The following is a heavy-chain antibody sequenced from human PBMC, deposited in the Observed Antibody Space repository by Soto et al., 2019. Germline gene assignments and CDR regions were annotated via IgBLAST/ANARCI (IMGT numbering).Heavy chain of an antibody. V-gene: IGHV4-39*01. CDR3: ARCTLVPAANWFDP. Sequence: QLQLQESGPGLVKPSETLSLTCTVSGGSISSSSYYWGWIRQPPGKGLEWIGSIYYSGSTYYNPPLKSRVTISVDTSKNQFSLKLSSVTAADTAVYYCARCTLVPAANWFDPWGQGTLVTVSS. CDR2: IYYSGST. D-gene: IGHD2-2*01. J-gene: IGHJ5*02. CDR1: GGSISSSSYY.